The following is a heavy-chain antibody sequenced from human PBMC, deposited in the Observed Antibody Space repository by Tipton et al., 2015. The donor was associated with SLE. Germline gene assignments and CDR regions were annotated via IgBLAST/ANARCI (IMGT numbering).Heavy chain of an antibody. J-gene: IGHJ4*02. CDR2: VNNDGSGT. CDR1: GFTFSTYW. Sequence: SLRLSCTASGFTFSTYWMHWVRQAPGKGLVWVSRVNNDGSGTIYADSVKGRFTISRDNAKNTLYLQMNSLRVEDTAVYYCARSGVSGVDDWGQGTLVTASS. V-gene: IGHV3-74*01. D-gene: IGHD6-19*01. CDR3: ARSGVSGVDD.